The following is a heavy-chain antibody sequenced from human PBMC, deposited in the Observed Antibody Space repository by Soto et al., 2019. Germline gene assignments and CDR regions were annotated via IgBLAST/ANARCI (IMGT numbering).Heavy chain of an antibody. Sequence: GGSLRLSCAASGFTFSSYAMHWVRQAPGKGLEWVAVISYDGSNKYYADSVKGRFTISRDNSKNTLYLQMNSLRAEDTAVYYCARDPCSGGSCYLSYYYYYYMDVWGKGTTVTVSS. V-gene: IGHV3-30-3*01. CDR3: ARDPCSGGSCYLSYYYYYYMDV. J-gene: IGHJ6*03. D-gene: IGHD2-15*01. CDR2: ISYDGSNK. CDR1: GFTFSSYA.